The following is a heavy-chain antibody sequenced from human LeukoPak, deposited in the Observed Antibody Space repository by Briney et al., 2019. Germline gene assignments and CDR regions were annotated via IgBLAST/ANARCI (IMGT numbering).Heavy chain of an antibody. CDR3: AGVGVATITYCDY. Sequence: SETLSLTCTVSGGSISSYYWNWIRQPPGKGLEWIGYIYYSGSTNYNPSLKSRVTISVDTSKNQFSLKLNSVTAADTAVYYCAGVGVATITYCDYWGQGTLVTVSS. V-gene: IGHV4-59*01. CDR2: IYYSGST. J-gene: IGHJ4*02. CDR1: GGSISSYY. D-gene: IGHD5-12*01.